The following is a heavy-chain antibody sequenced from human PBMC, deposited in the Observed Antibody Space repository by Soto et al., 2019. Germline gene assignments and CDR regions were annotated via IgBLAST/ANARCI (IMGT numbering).Heavy chain of an antibody. CDR3: ARDPGPRPAGIRGLDWFDA. J-gene: IGHJ5*02. CDR2: IKQDGSEK. Sequence: GGSLRLSCAASGFTFSGYWMSWVRQAPGKGLEWVAKIKQDGSEKHYVDSVRGRFTISRDNANNSVYLQMDSLRVDDTAVYYCARDPGPRPAGIRGLDWFDAWGQGTAVTVSS. V-gene: IGHV3-7*03. D-gene: IGHD6-13*01. CDR1: GFTFSGYW.